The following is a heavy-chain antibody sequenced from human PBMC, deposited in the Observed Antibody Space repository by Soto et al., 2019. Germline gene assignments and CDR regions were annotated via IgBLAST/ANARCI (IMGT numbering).Heavy chain of an antibody. CDR1: GFTFSNYA. CDR2: ISGSGGST. J-gene: IGHJ6*03. D-gene: IGHD4-17*01. V-gene: IGHV3-23*01. Sequence: GGSLRLSCAASGFTFSNYAMSWVRQAPGKGLEWVSGISGSGGSTNYADSVKGRFTISRDNSKNTLYLQMNSLRAEDTAVYYCAKQYGDYYYYYMDVWGKGTTVTVSS. CDR3: AKQYGDYYYYYMDV.